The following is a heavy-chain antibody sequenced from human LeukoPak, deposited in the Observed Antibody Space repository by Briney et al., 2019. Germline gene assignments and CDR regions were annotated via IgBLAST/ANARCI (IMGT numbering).Heavy chain of an antibody. V-gene: IGHV4-30-2*01. CDR1: GGSISSGGYS. J-gene: IGHJ6*02. Sequence: SETLSLTCAVSGGSISSGGYSWSWIRQPPGKGLEWIGYIYHSGSTYYNPSLKSRVTISVDRSKNQFSLKLSSVTAADTAVYYCARHGAGYYGSGSYAAPSGLSMDVWGQGTTVTVSS. D-gene: IGHD3-10*01. CDR2: IYHSGST. CDR3: ARHGAGYYGSGSYAAPSGLSMDV.